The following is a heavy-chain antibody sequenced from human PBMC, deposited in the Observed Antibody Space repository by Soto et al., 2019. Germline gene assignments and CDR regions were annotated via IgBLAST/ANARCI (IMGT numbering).Heavy chain of an antibody. Sequence: QVQLVQSGAEVKKPGSSVKVSCKASGGSFNNYAFSWVRQAPGQGLEWMGGILPIFGTANYPQKLQGRLTITADGSTNTTDMELSSLRSEDTAGYYCARSRDFWTGNSYFFDYWGQGALVTVSS. D-gene: IGHD3-3*01. J-gene: IGHJ4*02. CDR1: GGSFNNYA. CDR3: ARSRDFWTGNSYFFDY. CDR2: ILPIFGTA. V-gene: IGHV1-69*01.